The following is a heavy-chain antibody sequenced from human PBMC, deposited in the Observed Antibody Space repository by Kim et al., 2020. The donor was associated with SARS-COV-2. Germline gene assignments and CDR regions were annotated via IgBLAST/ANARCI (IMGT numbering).Heavy chain of an antibody. D-gene: IGHD3-22*01. V-gene: IGHV1-69*04. CDR1: GGTFSSYA. J-gene: IGHJ4*02. Sequence: SVKVSCKASGGTFSSYAISWVRQAPGQGLEWMGRIIPILGIANYAQKFQGRVTITADKSTSTAYMELSSLRSEDTAVYYCARDTGGRLDLDYYDSSAKTERSNYVDYWGQGTLVTVSS. CDR2: IIPILGIA. CDR3: ARDTGGRLDLDYYDSSAKTERSNYVDY.